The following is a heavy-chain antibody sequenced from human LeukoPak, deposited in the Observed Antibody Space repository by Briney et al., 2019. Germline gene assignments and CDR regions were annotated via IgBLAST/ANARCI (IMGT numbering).Heavy chain of an antibody. CDR2: IYTSGST. D-gene: IGHD5-18*01. J-gene: IGHJ2*01. CDR1: GGSISSYY. Sequence: PSETLSLTCTVSGGSISSYYWSWIRQPAGKGLEWIGRIYTSGSTNYNPSLTSRVTMSVDTSKNQFSLKLSSVTSADTAVYYCARDNRGYSYGPKRKPWYFDLRGRGTLVTVSS. V-gene: IGHV4-4*07. CDR3: ARDNRGYSYGPKRKPWYFDL.